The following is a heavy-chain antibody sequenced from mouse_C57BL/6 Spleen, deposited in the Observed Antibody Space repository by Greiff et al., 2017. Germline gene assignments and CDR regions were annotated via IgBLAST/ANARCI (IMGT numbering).Heavy chain of an antibody. Sequence: VKVVESDAELVKPGASVKISCKASGFTFTDHTIHWLQQRPEQGLEWIGYISPRDGSTKSNETFKGKSTLTADKSYSTAYMQINSLRSEDTAVYFCARDSYDDDFDYWGQGTTRTVSS. CDR1: GFTFTDHT. V-gene: IGHV1-78*01. CDR2: ISPRDGST. J-gene: IGHJ2*01. D-gene: IGHD2-12*01. CDR3: ARDSYDDDFDY.